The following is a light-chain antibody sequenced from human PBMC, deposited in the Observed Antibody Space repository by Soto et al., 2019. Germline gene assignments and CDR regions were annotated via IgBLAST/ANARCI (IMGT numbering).Light chain of an antibody. Sequence: IQMTQSPSSLAASVGDRVTITCRASQGIRNDLGWYQQKPGKAPKVLIYTASSLQSGVPSRFSSSGSGTEFTLTISSLQPDEFATYYCQHYNSYSEAFGQGTKVDIK. V-gene: IGKV1-17*01. CDR2: TAS. J-gene: IGKJ1*01. CDR1: QGIRND. CDR3: QHYNSYSEA.